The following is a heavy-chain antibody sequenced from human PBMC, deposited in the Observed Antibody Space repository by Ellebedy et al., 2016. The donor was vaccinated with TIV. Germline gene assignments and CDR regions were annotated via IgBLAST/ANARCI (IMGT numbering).Heavy chain of an antibody. Sequence: SLKISCAASGFTFDDYAMHWVRQAPGKGLEWVSGISWNSGSIGYADSVKGRFTISRDNAQNSLFLQMNSLRAEDTAVYYCASSVAGTATYYYYYGMDVWGQGTTVTVSS. CDR2: ISWNSGSI. CDR3: ASSVAGTATYYYYYGMDV. J-gene: IGHJ6*02. V-gene: IGHV3-9*01. CDR1: GFTFDDYA. D-gene: IGHD6-19*01.